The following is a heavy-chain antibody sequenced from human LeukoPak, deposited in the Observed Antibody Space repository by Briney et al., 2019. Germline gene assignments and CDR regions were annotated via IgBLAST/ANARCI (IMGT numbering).Heavy chain of an antibody. V-gene: IGHV1-46*01. D-gene: IGHD3-9*01. J-gene: IGHJ3*02. Sequence: GASVKVSCKASGYTFTSYGISWVRQAPGQGLEWMGIINPSGGSTSYAQKFQGRVTMTRDTSTSTVYMELSSLRSEDTAVYYCARGDLRYFDWLLGAFDIWGQGTMVTVSS. CDR1: GYTFTSYG. CDR2: INPSGGST. CDR3: ARGDLRYFDWLLGAFDI.